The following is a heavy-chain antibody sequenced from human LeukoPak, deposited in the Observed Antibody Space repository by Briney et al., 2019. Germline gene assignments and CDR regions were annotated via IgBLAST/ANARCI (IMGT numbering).Heavy chain of an antibody. J-gene: IGHJ4*02. V-gene: IGHV1-18*01. CDR2: ISAYNGNT. D-gene: IGHD1-7*01. CDR3: ASSGRVTGTFYRLLPPPDY. Sequence: VASVKVSCKASGYTFTSYGTSWVRQAPGQGLEWMGWISAYNGNTNYAQKLQGRVTMTTDTSTSTAYMELRSLRSDDTAVYYCASSGRVTGTFYRLLPPPDYWGQGTLVTVSS. CDR1: GYTFTSYG.